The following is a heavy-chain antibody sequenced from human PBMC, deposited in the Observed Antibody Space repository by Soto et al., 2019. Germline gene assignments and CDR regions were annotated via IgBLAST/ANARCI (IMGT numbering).Heavy chain of an antibody. CDR1: GFTFSSYA. V-gene: IGHV3-23*01. Sequence: GGSLRLSCAASGFTFSSYAMSWVRQAPGKGLEWVSAISGSGGSTYYADSVKGRFTISRDNSKNTLYLQMNSLRAEDTAVYYCAKDPRVYTAIFSDYWGQGTLVTVSS. CDR2: ISGSGGST. CDR3: AKDPRVYTAIFSDY. D-gene: IGHD5-18*01. J-gene: IGHJ4*02.